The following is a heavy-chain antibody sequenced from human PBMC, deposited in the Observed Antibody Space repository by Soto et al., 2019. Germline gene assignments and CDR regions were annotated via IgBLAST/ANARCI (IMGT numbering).Heavy chain of an antibody. CDR1: GGSISSGDYY. Sequence: SETLSLTCTVSGGSISSGDYYWSWIRQPPGKGLEWIGYIYYSATTYYNPSLKSRLTISIDTSKNQFSLNLSSVTAADTAMYFCARGFRGVYFDFWGQGTLVTVSS. CDR2: IYYSATT. J-gene: IGHJ4*02. V-gene: IGHV4-30-4*01. CDR3: ARGFRGVYFDF. D-gene: IGHD3-10*01.